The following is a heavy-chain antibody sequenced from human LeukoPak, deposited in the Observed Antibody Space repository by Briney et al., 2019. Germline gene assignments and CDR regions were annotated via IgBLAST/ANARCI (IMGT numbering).Heavy chain of an antibody. CDR3: ARHMGLGYTYFYPYFDY. D-gene: IGHD1-1*01. Sequence: SQTLSLTCTVSGGSISSGGYYWSWIRQHPGKGLEWIGYIYYSGSTNYNPSLKSRVTISVDTSKNQFSLKLSSVTAADTAVYYCARHMGLGYTYFYPYFDYWGQGTLVTVSS. V-gene: IGHV4-61*08. CDR1: GGSISSGGYY. CDR2: IYYSGST. J-gene: IGHJ4*01.